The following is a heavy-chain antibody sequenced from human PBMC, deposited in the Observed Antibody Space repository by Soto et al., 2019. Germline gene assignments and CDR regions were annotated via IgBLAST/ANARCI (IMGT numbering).Heavy chain of an antibody. CDR1: GYSISSGYY. D-gene: IGHD2-21*02. J-gene: IGHJ5*02. CDR2: IYHSGST. Sequence: SETLSLTCAVSGYSISSGYYWGWIRQPPGKGLEWIGSIYHSGSTYYNPSLKSRVTISVDTSKNQFSLKLSSVTAADTAVYYCARTKRETATPRGWFDPWGQGTLVTVSS. CDR3: ARTKRETATPRGWFDP. V-gene: IGHV4-38-2*01.